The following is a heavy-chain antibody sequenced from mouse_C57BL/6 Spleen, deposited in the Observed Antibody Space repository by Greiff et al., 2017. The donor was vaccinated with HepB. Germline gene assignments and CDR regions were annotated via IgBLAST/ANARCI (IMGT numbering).Heavy chain of an antibody. D-gene: IGHD1-1*01. CDR2: ISYSGST. CDR1: GYSITSDY. J-gene: IGHJ1*03. CDR3: ARYPYYYGSSWYFDV. V-gene: IGHV3-8*01. Sequence: EVKLMESGPGLAKPSQTLSLTCSVPGYSITSDYWNWIRKFPGNKLEYMGYISYSGSTYYNPSLKSRISITRDTSKNQYYLQLNSVTTEDTATYYCARYPYYYGSSWYFDVWGTGTTVTVSS.